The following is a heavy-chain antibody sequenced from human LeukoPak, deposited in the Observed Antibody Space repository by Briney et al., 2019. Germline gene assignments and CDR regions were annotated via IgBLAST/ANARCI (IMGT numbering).Heavy chain of an antibody. CDR1: GFTFSSYS. CDR3: ARGLYSSAWSPFDY. V-gene: IGHV3-21*01. Sequence: PGGSLLLSCAASGFTFSSYSMNWVRQAPGKGLEWVSSISSSSSYIYYADSVKGRFTISRDNAKNSLYLQMNSLRVEDTAVYYCARGLYSSAWSPFDYWGQGTLVTVSS. CDR2: ISSSSSYI. D-gene: IGHD6-19*01. J-gene: IGHJ4*02.